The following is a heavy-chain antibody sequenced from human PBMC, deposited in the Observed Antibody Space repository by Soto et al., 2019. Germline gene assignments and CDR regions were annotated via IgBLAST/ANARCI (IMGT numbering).Heavy chain of an antibody. V-gene: IGHV1-69*12. CDR1: GGTFRNSA. CDR3: ARDNDRPQLGGNYYYILDV. Sequence: QVQLEQSGAEVKKPGSSVKVSCKASGGTFRNSAISWVRQAPGQGLEWMGGIMPIFRTPDYAQKFHGRVTITADESTSTAYMKLSGLRSDDTAVYFCARDNDRPQLGGNYYYILDVWGHWTTVTVSS. D-gene: IGHD1-1*01. CDR2: IMPIFRTP. J-gene: IGHJ6*02.